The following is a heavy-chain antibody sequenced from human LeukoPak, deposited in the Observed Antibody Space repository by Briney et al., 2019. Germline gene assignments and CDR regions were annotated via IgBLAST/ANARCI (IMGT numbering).Heavy chain of an antibody. CDR1: GFTFDDYA. CDR2: ISWNSGSI. CDR3: AKDIQNGYGDYYFDY. V-gene: IGHV3-9*01. J-gene: IGHJ4*02. D-gene: IGHD4-17*01. Sequence: GRSLRLSCAASGFTFDDYAMHWVRQAPGKGLEWVSGISWNSGSIGYADSVKGRFTISRDNAKNSLYLQMNSLRAEDTALYYCAKDIQNGYGDYYFDYWGQGTLVTVSS.